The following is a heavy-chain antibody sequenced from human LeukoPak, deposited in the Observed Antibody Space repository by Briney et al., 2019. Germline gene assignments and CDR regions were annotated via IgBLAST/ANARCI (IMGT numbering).Heavy chain of an antibody. CDR3: ARNDRGRPADY. CDR2: MHYSGTT. CDR1: GGSINNRPYY. J-gene: IGHJ4*02. Sequence: SETLSLTCTASGGSINNRPYYWGWIRQPPGKELECIVSMHYSGTTYYNPSLRSRVTLTIDTSKNQFSLRLISVTAADSAVFYCARNDRGRPADYWGQGTLVTVSS. V-gene: IGHV4-39*01. D-gene: IGHD1-26*01.